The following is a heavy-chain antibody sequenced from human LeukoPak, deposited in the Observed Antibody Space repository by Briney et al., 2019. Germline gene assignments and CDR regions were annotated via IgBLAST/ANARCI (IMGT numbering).Heavy chain of an antibody. CDR2: IRYDGSNK. D-gene: IGHD5-12*01. CDR3: ATDWTAVATEQRGYYMDV. CDR1: GFTFSSYG. Sequence: SGGSLRLSCAASGFTFSSYGMHWVRQAPGKGLEWVAFIRYDGSNKYYADSVKGRFTISRDNSKNTLYLQMNSLRAEDTAVYYCATDWTAVATEQRGYYMDVWGKGTTVTVSS. J-gene: IGHJ6*03. V-gene: IGHV3-30*02.